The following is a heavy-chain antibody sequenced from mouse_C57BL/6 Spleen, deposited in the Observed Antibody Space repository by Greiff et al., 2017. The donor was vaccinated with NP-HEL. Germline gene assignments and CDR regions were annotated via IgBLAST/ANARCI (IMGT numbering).Heavy chain of an antibody. J-gene: IGHJ2*01. V-gene: IGHV5-4*03. Sequence: EVMLVESGGGLVKPGGSLKLSCAASGFTFSSYAMSWVRQTPEKRLEWVATISDGGSYTYYPDNVKGRFTISRDNAKNNLYLQMSHLKSEDTAMYYCARGLRRGYFDYWGQGTTLTVSS. CDR3: ARGLRRGYFDY. D-gene: IGHD2-2*01. CDR2: ISDGGSYT. CDR1: GFTFSSYA.